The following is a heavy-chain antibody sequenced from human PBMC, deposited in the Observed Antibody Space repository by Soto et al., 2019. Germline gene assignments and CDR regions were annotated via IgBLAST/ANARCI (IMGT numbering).Heavy chain of an antibody. D-gene: IGHD6-13*01. CDR1: GYTFTSYY. Sequence: GASVKVSCKASGYTFTSYYMHWVRQAPGQGLEWMGIINPSGGSTSYAQKFQGRVTMTRDTSTSTVYMELSSLRSEDTAVYYCARDNPLDSSSWYTPGWFDPWGQGXLVTVYS. J-gene: IGHJ5*02. CDR2: INPSGGST. CDR3: ARDNPLDSSSWYTPGWFDP. V-gene: IGHV1-46*01.